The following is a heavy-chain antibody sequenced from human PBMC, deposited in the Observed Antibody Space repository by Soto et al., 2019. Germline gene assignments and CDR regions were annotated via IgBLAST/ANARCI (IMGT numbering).Heavy chain of an antibody. Sequence: EVQLVESGGGLVQPGGSLRLSCAASGFTFSDHYMDWVRQAPGKGLEWVGRTRNKANGYTTEYAASVKGRFTISRDDSKNSLYLQMNSLKTEDTAVYYCARELDTDFDYWGQGTLVTVSS. CDR3: ARELDTDFDY. J-gene: IGHJ4*02. V-gene: IGHV3-72*01. D-gene: IGHD5-18*01. CDR2: TRNKANGYTT. CDR1: GFTFSDHY.